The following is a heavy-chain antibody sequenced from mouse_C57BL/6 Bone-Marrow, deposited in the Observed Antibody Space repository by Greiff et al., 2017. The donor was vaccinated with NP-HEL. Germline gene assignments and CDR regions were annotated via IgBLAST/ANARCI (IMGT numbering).Heavy chain of an antibody. D-gene: IGHD2-2*01. CDR2: IDPENGDT. Sequence: EVQLQQSGAELVRPGASVKLSCTASGFNIKDDYMHWVKQRPEQGLEWIGWIDPENGDTEYASKFQGKATITADTSSNTAYLQLSSLTSEDTAVYDCTTGYGYDSYYFDYWGQGTTLTVSS. J-gene: IGHJ2*01. CDR3: TTGYGYDSYYFDY. CDR1: GFNIKDDY. V-gene: IGHV14-4*01.